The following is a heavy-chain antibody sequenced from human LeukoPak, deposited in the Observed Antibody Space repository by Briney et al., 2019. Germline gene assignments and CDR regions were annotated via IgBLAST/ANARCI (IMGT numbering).Heavy chain of an antibody. D-gene: IGHD6-19*01. CDR3: ARDHYLYSSGWYSDY. V-gene: IGHV3-7*01. CDR1: GFTFSSYW. Sequence: GGSLRLSCAASGFTFSSYWMSWVRQAPGKGLEWVANIKQDGSEKYYVDSVKGRFTISRDNAKNSLYLQMNSLRAEDTAVYYCARDHYLYSSGWYSDYWGQGTLVTVSS. J-gene: IGHJ4*02. CDR2: IKQDGSEK.